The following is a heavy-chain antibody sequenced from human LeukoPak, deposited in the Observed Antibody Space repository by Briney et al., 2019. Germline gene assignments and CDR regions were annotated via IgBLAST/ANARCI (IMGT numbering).Heavy chain of an antibody. CDR1: GFTFSSYW. D-gene: IGHD3-16*01. CDR3: ARSSLITPDALDI. CDR2: INSDGSST. J-gene: IGHJ3*02. Sequence: GGSLRLSCAASGFTFSSYWMHWVRQAPGKGLVWVSRINSDGSSTSYADSVKGRFTISRDNAKNTLYLQMNSLRAEDTAVYYCARSSLITPDALDIWGQGTMVTVSS. V-gene: IGHV3-74*01.